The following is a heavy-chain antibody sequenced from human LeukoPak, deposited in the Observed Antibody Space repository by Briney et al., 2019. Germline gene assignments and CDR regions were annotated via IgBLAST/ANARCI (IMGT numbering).Heavy chain of an antibody. Sequence: SETLSLTCTVSGDSISGFYWSWIRQPPGKGLEWIAYIYYSGSTNYNPSLKSRVTILIEMSKNQFSLNLRSVTAADTAVYYCARGGARGSSAFDIWGQGTMVTVSS. CDR2: IYYSGST. CDR3: ARGGARGSSAFDI. D-gene: IGHD3-10*01. CDR1: GDSISGFY. V-gene: IGHV4-59*01. J-gene: IGHJ3*02.